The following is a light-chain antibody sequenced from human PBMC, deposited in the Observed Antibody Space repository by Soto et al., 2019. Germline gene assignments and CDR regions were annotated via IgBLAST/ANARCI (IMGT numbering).Light chain of an antibody. Sequence: PWERATLSCRASQSVTNNYLAWYQQRPGLAPRLLIYGASTRTAGIPDRFTGSGSGTDFTLTISSLQPEDFATYYCLLDFSYFWAFGQGTKVDI. CDR2: GAS. V-gene: IGKV3D-7*01. J-gene: IGKJ1*01. CDR1: QSVTNNY. CDR3: LLDFSYFWA.